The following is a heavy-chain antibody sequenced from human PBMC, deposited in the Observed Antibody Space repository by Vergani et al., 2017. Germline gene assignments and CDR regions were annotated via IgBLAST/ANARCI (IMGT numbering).Heavy chain of an antibody. CDR3: AKHFRGWGIDY. J-gene: IGHJ4*02. Sequence: QVQLVESGGGVVQRGGSLRLSCATSGFTLSNYDTQWIRQGPGKGLEFVAFIQFDGRNQYYADSVKGRFTLSRDFSKNTLYLQMNSLRTDDTATYYCAKHFRGWGIDYWGQGTQVIVSS. CDR2: IQFDGRNQ. D-gene: IGHD3-16*01. V-gene: IGHV3-30*02. CDR1: GFTLSNYD.